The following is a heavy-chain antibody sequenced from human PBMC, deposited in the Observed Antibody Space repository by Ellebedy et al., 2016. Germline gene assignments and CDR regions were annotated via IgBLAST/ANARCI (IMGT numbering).Heavy chain of an antibody. CDR3: ATRRSGSFDI. V-gene: IGHV3-53*01. J-gene: IGHJ3*02. CDR2: LYTDGKT. CDR1: GFTFSRYD. D-gene: IGHD3-10*01. Sequence: GGSLRLSXAASGFTFSRYDIHWVRQAPGKGLEWVSLLYTDGKTSYADSVRGRFSISRDNSKDTLYLQMNSLRAEDTAIYYCATRRSGSFDIWGQGTTVTVSS.